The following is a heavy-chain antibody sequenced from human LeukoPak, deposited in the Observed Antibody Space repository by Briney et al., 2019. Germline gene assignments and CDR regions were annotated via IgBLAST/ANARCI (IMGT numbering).Heavy chain of an antibody. CDR2: ISFSGSYI. J-gene: IGHJ4*02. V-gene: IGHV3-21*01. D-gene: IGHD1-1*01. Sequence: GGSLRLSCAASGFTFTTYGFNWVRQAPGKGLEWVSSISFSGSYIYYADSVKGRFTISRDNAKNSVYLQMNSLRGEDTAVYYCAKDLIGTWAPDYWGQGTLVTVSS. CDR3: AKDLIGTWAPDY. CDR1: GFTFTTYG.